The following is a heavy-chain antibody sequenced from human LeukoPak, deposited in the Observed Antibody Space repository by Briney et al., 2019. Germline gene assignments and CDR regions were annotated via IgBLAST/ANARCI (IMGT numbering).Heavy chain of an antibody. Sequence: GGSLRLSSAASGFTVSRNYMSWVRQAPGKGLEWVSVIYIDGNTYYADSVKGRFTISRDNSKNTLYLQMNTLRAEDTAVYYCANDYRSGSFHDFWGQGTLVTVSS. J-gene: IGHJ4*02. CDR1: GFTVSRNY. V-gene: IGHV3-53*01. D-gene: IGHD3-10*01. CDR3: ANDYRSGSFHDF. CDR2: IYIDGNT.